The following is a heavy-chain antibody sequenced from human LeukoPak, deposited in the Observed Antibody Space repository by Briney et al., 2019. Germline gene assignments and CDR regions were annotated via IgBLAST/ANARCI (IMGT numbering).Heavy chain of an antibody. CDR2: IVPIFGTA. V-gene: IGHV1-69*13. J-gene: IGHJ4*02. D-gene: IGHD3-9*01. CDR1: GGTFSSYA. CDR3: ARDLLGSHTSYSSGAWDY. Sequence: SVKVSCKASGGTFSSYAISWVRQAPGQGLEWMGGIVPIFGTADYAQKFQGRLTITADDSTSTAYMELSSLRAEDTAVYYCARDLLGSHTSYSSGAWDYWGQGTLVTVSS.